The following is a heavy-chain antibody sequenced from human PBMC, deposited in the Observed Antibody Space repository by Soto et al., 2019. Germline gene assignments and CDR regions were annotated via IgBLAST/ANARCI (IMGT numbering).Heavy chain of an antibody. J-gene: IGHJ3*02. CDR2: IYYSGST. CDR3: ARTGGSVLNYAFDI. D-gene: IGHD3-10*01. Sequence: QLQLQESGPGLVKPSETLSLTCTVSGGSISSSSYYWGWIRQPPGKGLEWIGSIYYSGSTYYNPSLKSRVTISVDTSKNQFSLKLSSVTAADTAVYYCARTGGSVLNYAFDIWGQGTMVTVSS. V-gene: IGHV4-39*01. CDR1: GGSISSSSYY.